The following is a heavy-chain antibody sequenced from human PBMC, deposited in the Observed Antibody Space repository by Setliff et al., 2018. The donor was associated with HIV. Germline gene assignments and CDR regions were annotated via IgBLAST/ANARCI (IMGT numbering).Heavy chain of an antibody. V-gene: IGHV1-18*01. J-gene: IGHJ6*03. CDR3: AKTTPQPHYYYYVDV. CDR2: ISASNGNT. CDR1: GYIFSTYG. D-gene: IGHD4-17*01. Sequence: ASVKVSCKASGYIFSTYGISWVRQAPGQGLEWMGWISASNGNTHYAQKVQGRVTLTTDTSTNTAYMELRSLRSDDAAVYYCAKTTPQPHYYYYVDVWGKGTMVTVSS.